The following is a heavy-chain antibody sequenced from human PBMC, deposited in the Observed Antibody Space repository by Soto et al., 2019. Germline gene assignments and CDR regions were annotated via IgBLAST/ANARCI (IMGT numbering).Heavy chain of an antibody. V-gene: IGHV1-69*13. Sequence: SVKVSCKASGGTFSSYAIGWVRQAPGQGLEWMGGIIPIFGTANYAQKFQGRVTITADESTSTAYMELSSLRSEDTAVYYCARVSLEGSGSYYGATPDYYYGMDVWGKGTTVTVSS. J-gene: IGHJ6*04. CDR3: ARVSLEGSGSYYGATPDYYYGMDV. D-gene: IGHD3-10*01. CDR1: GGTFSSYA. CDR2: IIPIFGTA.